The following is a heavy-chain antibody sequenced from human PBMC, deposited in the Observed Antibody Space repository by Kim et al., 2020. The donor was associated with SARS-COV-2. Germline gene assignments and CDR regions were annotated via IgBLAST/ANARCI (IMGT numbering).Heavy chain of an antibody. J-gene: IGHJ4*02. D-gene: IGHD1-26*01. CDR3: ARDQGVGDY. Sequence: ASVKVSCKASGYTFTTYGMHWVRQAPGQRLEWMGWINVGIGNTKYSEKFQGRVTITRDTSASTAYMELSSLRSEDTAVYYCARDQGVGDYWGQGALVTVSS. CDR1: GYTFTTYG. V-gene: IGHV1-3*01. CDR2: INVGIGNT.